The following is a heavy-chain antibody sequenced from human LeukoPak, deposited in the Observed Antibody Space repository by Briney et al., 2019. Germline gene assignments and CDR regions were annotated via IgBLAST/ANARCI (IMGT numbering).Heavy chain of an antibody. CDR1: GFTVSSNY. V-gene: IGHV3-66*01. CDR2: IYSGGST. J-gene: IGHJ5*02. CDR3: ARIRGVSGTDWFDP. Sequence: QTGGSLRLSCAASGFTVSSNYMSWVRQAPGKGLEWVSVIYSGGSTYYADSVKGRFTISRDNSKNTLYLQMNSLRAEDTAVYYCARIRGVSGTDWFDPWGQGTLVTVSS. D-gene: IGHD2-15*01.